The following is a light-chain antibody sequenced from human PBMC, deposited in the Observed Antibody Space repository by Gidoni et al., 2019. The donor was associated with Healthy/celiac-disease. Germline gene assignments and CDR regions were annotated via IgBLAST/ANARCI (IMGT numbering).Light chain of an antibody. CDR3: QQYYSL. V-gene: IGKV4-1*01. CDR2: WAS. Sequence: DIVMTQSPDSLAVSLGERATINCKSSQSVLYSSNNKNYLAWYQQKPGQPPKLLIYWASNRESGVPDRFSGSGSGTDFTLTISSLQAEDVAVYYCQQYYSLIXPXTKVXIK. J-gene: IGKJ3*01. CDR1: QSVLYSSNNKNY.